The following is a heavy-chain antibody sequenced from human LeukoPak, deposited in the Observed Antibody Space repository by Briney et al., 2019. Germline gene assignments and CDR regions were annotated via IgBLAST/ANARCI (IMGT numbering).Heavy chain of an antibody. CDR1: GFIFDSYA. D-gene: IGHD5-24*01. Sequence: GGSLRLSCTVSGFIFDSYAMSWVRQAPGKGLEWVSLISGSGDATKYADSVMGRFTISRDNSKNTLYLQMNSLRAEDTAVYYCAKSDCSSDGCKLLNYWGQGTLVTVSS. V-gene: IGHV3-23*01. CDR3: AKSDCSSDGCKLLNY. CDR2: ISGSGDAT. J-gene: IGHJ4*02.